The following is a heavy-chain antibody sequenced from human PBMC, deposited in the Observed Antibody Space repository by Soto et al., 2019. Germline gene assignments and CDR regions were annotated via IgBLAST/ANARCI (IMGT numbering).Heavy chain of an antibody. CDR1: GGSISSSSYY. Sequence: PSETLSLTCTVSGGSISSSSYYWGWIRQPPGKGLEWIGSISYSGSTYYNPSLKSRVTISVDTSKIQFSLKLSSVTAADTAVYYCARGFRGGDADWFDPWGQGTLVTVSS. D-gene: IGHD2-21*02. CDR2: ISYSGST. J-gene: IGHJ5*02. CDR3: ARGFRGGDADWFDP. V-gene: IGHV4-39*01.